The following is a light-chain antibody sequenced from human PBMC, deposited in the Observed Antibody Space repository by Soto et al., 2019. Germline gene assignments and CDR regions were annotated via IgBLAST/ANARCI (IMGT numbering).Light chain of an antibody. CDR3: QQSYSTHVT. CDR1: QSISSY. J-gene: IGKJ1*01. V-gene: IGKV1-39*01. CDR2: AAS. Sequence: DIQMTPSPSSLSASVVDRVTITCRASQSISSYLNWYQQKPGKAPKLLIYAASSLQSGVPSRFSGSGSGTDFTLTISSLQPEDFATYYCQQSYSTHVTFGQGTKVDIK.